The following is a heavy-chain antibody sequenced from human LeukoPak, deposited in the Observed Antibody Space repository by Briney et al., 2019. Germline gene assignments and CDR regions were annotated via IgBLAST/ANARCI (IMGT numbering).Heavy chain of an antibody. CDR3: ARDGASGSYYTTVSG. CDR1: GFTFNDYG. Sequence: GGSLRLSCAASGFTFNDYGMSWVRQAPGKGLEWVSDINCNGGSIGYADSVKGRFTISRDNAKNSLYLQMNSLRAEDTAVYYCARDGASGSYYTTVSGWGQGTLVTVSS. J-gene: IGHJ4*02. V-gene: IGHV3-20*04. D-gene: IGHD3-10*01. CDR2: INCNGGSI.